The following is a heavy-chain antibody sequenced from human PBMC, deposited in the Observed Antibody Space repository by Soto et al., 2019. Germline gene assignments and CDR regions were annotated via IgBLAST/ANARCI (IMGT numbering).Heavy chain of an antibody. V-gene: IGHV1-58*01. D-gene: IGHD1-1*01. J-gene: IGHJ4*02. CDR1: GFTFPSSA. CDR2: IVVGSGNT. Sequence: QMQLVQSGPEVKKPGTSVKVSCKASGFTFPSSAVQWVRQARGQRLEWIGWIVVGSGNTNSAQKFQERVTFTRDMSTSTVYMEVISLKSEDSAVYYCAADDMTTFIWGLGTLVTVSS. CDR3: AADDMTTFI.